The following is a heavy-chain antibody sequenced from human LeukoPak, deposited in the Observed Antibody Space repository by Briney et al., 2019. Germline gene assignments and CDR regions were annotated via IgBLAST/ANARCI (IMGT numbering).Heavy chain of an antibody. CDR1: GFTLSNYG. Sequence: GGSLRLSCAASGFTLSNYGMHWVRQAPGKGLEWVAVISYDESDKYYADSVKGRFTISRDNSKNTLYLQMNSLRPEDTAVYYCAKGVVAATNAAYYGMDVWGQGTTVTVSS. D-gene: IGHD2-15*01. J-gene: IGHJ6*02. CDR3: AKGVVAATNAAYYGMDV. CDR2: ISYDESDK. V-gene: IGHV3-30*18.